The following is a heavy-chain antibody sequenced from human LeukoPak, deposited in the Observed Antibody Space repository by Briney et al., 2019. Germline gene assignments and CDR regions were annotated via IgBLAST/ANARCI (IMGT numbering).Heavy chain of an antibody. D-gene: IGHD1-26*01. CDR3: ARVGATTWY. CDR2: INSDGSST. CDR1: GFTFSSYW. J-gene: IGHJ4*02. V-gene: IGHV3-74*01. Sequence: PGRSLRLSCAASGFTFSSYWMHWVRHAPGKGLVWVSRINSDGSSTNYADSVKGRFTISRDNAKNTLYLQVNSLRAEDTAVYYCARVGATTWYWGQGTLVTVSS.